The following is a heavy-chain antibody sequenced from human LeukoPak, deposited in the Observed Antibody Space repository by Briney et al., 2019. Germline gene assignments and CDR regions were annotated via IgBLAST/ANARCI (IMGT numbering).Heavy chain of an antibody. CDR2: IYTSGST. J-gene: IGHJ3*02. Sequence: PSETLSLTCTVSGGSISSGDYYWSWIRQPAGKGLEWIGRIYTSGSTYYNPSLKSRVTISVDTSKNQFSLKLSSVTAADTAVYYCARGGYDFWSGYALDAFDIWGQGTMVTVSS. CDR1: GGSISSGDYY. CDR3: ARGGYDFWSGYALDAFDI. V-gene: IGHV4-61*02. D-gene: IGHD3-3*01.